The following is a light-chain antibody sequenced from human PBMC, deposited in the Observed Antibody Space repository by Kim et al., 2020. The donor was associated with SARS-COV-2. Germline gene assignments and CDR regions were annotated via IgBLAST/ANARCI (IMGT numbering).Light chain of an antibody. CDR2: AAS. CDR1: QDTSNY. CDR3: QKYNNAPFT. Sequence: DVQMTQSPSSLSASVGDRVTITCRASQDTSNYLARYQQKPGKVPKLLIYAASTLHSGVPSRFSGSGSGTDFTLTISGLQPEDVGTYYCQKYNNAPFTFGPGTKVDIK. V-gene: IGKV1-27*01. J-gene: IGKJ3*01.